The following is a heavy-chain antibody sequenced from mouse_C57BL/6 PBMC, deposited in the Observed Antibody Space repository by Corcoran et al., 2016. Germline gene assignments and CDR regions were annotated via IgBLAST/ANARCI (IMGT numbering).Heavy chain of an antibody. Sequence: QVTLKESGPGILQSSQTLSLTCSFSGFSLSTSGMGVSWIRQPSGKGLEWLAHIYWDDDKRYNPSLKSRLTISKDTSRNQVFLKITSVDTADTATYYCARIYYDYDGTRPHYFDYWGQGTTLTVSS. D-gene: IGHD2-4*01. CDR2: IYWDDDK. CDR3: ARIYYDYDGTRPHYFDY. CDR1: GFSLSTSGMG. V-gene: IGHV8-12*01. J-gene: IGHJ2*01.